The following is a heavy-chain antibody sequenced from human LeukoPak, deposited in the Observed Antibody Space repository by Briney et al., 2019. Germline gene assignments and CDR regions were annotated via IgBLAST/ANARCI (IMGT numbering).Heavy chain of an antibody. D-gene: IGHD3-10*01. J-gene: IGHJ4*02. CDR3: ARKFLGSRGYYFDY. CDR1: GYTFTGYY. CDR2: INPNSGGT. V-gene: IGHV1-2*02. Sequence: ASVKVSCKASGYTFTGYYMHWVRQAPGQGLEWMGWINPNSGGTNYAQKFQGRVTMTRDTSISTAYMELSRLRSDDTAVYYCARKFLGSRGYYFDYWGQGTLVTVSS.